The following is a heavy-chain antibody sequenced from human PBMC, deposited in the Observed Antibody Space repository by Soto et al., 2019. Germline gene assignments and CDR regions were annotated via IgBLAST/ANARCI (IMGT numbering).Heavy chain of an antibody. CDR2: IDPSDSQT. J-gene: IGHJ4*02. CDR1: GYSFAGYW. D-gene: IGHD3-22*01. V-gene: IGHV5-10-1*01. CDR3: ARQIYDSDTGPNFQYYFDS. Sequence: PGVLKKISCKGSGYSFAGYWITWVRQKQGKGLEWMGRIDPSDSQTYYSPSFRGHVTISVTKSITTVFLQWSSLRASDTAMYYCARQIYDSDTGPNFQYYFDSWGQGTPVTVSS.